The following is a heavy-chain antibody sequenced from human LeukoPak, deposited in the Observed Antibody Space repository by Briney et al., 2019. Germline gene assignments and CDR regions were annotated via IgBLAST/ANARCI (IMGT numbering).Heavy chain of an antibody. Sequence: WGSLRLSCAASGFTVITNDMTWVRQAPGKGLEWVSVLYSDGNTKYAESVQGRFTISRDNSKNTLYLEMNSLSPDDTAVYYCARGVEPLAANTLAYWGQGTLVTVSS. J-gene: IGHJ4*02. D-gene: IGHD1-14*01. V-gene: IGHV3-53*01. CDR3: ARGVEPLAANTLAY. CDR2: LYSDGNT. CDR1: GFTVITND.